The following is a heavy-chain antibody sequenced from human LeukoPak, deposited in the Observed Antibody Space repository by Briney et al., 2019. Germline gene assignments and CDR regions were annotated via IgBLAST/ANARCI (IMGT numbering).Heavy chain of an antibody. Sequence: GGSLRLSCAASGFSLRSSEMNWVRQAPWKEPEWVAHINSADNVEYYTDSVRGRFTMSRDNAKDLLYLQMNSLRDEDTAVYYCARDTVNGPFVISLDLWGQGVLVTVSS. CDR2: INSADNVE. J-gene: IGHJ5*02. V-gene: IGHV3-48*03. D-gene: IGHD2-8*01. CDR1: GFSLRSSE. CDR3: ARDTVNGPFVISLDL.